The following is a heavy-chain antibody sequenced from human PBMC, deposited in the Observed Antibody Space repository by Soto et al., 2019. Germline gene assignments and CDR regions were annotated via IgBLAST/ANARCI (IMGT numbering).Heavy chain of an antibody. CDR3: ARLSRAHPRVGYCSGGSCYSGFDY. V-gene: IGHV4-34*01. J-gene: IGHJ4*02. CDR2: INHSGST. CDR1: GGSFSGYY. D-gene: IGHD2-15*01. Sequence: SETLSLTCAVYGGSFSGYYWSWIRQPPGKGLEWIGEINHSGSTNYNPSLKSRVTISVDTSKNQFSLKLSSVTAADTAVYYCARLSRAHPRVGYCSGGSCYSGFDYWGQGTLVTVSS.